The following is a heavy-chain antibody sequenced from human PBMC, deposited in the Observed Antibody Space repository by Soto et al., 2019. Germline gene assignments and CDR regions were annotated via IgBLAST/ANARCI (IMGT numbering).Heavy chain of an antibody. Sequence: SETLSLTCSVSGGSITSGDYYWSLIRRPPGRGPEYIGYIYYGGSTYYNPSLKTRLSISVDTSKNQFSLQLTSVTAADTAVYYCARVLDRTISRYYYYGMDVWGQGTTVTVSS. CDR3: ARVLDRTISRYYYYGMDV. CDR2: IYYGGST. J-gene: IGHJ6*02. V-gene: IGHV4-30-4*01. CDR1: GGSITSGDYY. D-gene: IGHD3-22*01.